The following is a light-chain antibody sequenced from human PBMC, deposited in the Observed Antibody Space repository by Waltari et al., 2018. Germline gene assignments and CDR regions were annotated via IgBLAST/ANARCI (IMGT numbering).Light chain of an antibody. CDR1: SSTSGRTY. Sequence: QSVLTQPPSASGTPGQRVTISSSGSSSTSGRTYVYWYQQLPGQAPKLPIYRNNQRPSGVPARFSGSKSGTSASLAISGLRSEDEADYYCAAWDDSLSGWVFGGGTKLTVL. V-gene: IGLV1-47*01. CDR2: RNN. CDR3: AAWDDSLSGWV. J-gene: IGLJ3*02.